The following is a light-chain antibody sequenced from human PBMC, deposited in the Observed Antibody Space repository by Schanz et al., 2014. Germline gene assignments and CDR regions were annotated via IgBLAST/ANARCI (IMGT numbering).Light chain of an antibody. Sequence: ERVMTQSPTILSVSPGERAILSCRASDNVDSNLAWYQQKPGQPPRLLIYDTSTRAVGIPLRFSGSGSGTEFTLTISSLQSDEFADYYCQQYNKWPRTFGQGTKVAVK. J-gene: IGKJ1*01. CDR1: DNVDSN. CDR3: QQYNKWPRT. V-gene: IGKV3D-15*01. CDR2: DTS.